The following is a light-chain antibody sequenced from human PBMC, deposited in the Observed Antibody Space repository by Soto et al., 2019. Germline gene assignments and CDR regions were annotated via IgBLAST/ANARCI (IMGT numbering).Light chain of an antibody. Sequence: DIHLTQSPDFLSASIGDKVTITCRASQGITNHLAWYQQKPGKPPNLLIYSASTLQSGVPSRFSGSGSGTDSTLTINSLQPEDVATSYGQQINNYPVTFGGGTKVEIQ. CDR3: QQINNYPVT. J-gene: IGKJ4*01. CDR2: SAS. V-gene: IGKV1-9*01. CDR1: QGITNH.